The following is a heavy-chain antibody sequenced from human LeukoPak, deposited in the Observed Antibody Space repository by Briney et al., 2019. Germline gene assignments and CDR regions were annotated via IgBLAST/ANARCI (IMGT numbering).Heavy chain of an antibody. CDR1: GFTFSNYA. V-gene: IGHV3-33*01. D-gene: IGHD3-22*01. Sequence: GGSLRLSCAASGFTFSNYAMHWVRQAPGKGLEWVALIWYDGTNKYYADSVKGRFTISRDTSWNTLYLQMNSLRAEDTAVYYCYSMIVVTIRLINDYWGQGTLVTVSS. CDR2: IWYDGTNK. J-gene: IGHJ4*02. CDR3: YSMIVVTIRLINDY.